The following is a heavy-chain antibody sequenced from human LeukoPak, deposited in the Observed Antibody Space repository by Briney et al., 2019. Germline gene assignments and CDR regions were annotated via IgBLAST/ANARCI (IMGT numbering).Heavy chain of an antibody. V-gene: IGHV7-4-1*02. D-gene: IGHD1-26*01. CDR3: ARDYTLTLGATTYFQH. CDR2: INTNTGNP. J-gene: IGHJ1*01. CDR1: GYIFDIYA. Sequence: ASVKVSCKASGYIFDIYAMIWVRQAPGQGLELMGWINTNTGNPTYAQGFTGRFVFSLDTSVSTAYLQISSLKAEDTAVYYCARDYTLTLGATTYFQHWGQGTLVSVSS.